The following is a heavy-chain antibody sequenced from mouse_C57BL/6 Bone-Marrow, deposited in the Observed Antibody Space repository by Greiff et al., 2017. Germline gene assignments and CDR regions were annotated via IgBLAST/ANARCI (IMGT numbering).Heavy chain of an antibody. J-gene: IGHJ4*01. CDR2: ILPGSGRT. CDR1: GYTFSSYW. D-gene: IGHD1-1*01. Sequence: VQLQQSGAELMKPGASVKISCKATGYTFSSYWIEWVKQRPGHGLEWIGEILPGSGRTNYNEKFKGKATFTAETSSNTAYMQLSSLTSEDSAVYYCAHTVVETYYAMDYWGQGTSVTVSS. V-gene: IGHV1-9*01. CDR3: AHTVVETYYAMDY.